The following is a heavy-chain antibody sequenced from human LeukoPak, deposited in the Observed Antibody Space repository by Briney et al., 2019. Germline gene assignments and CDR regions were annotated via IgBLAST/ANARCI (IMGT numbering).Heavy chain of an antibody. CDR2: ISGSGGST. Sequence: GGSLRLSCAASGFTFSSYAMSWVRQAPGKGLEWVSAISGSGGSTYYADSVKGRFTISRDNSKNTLYLQMNSLRAEDTAVYYCANPEAVAHLYYYYYYMDVWGKGTTVTVSS. CDR1: GFTFSSYA. V-gene: IGHV3-23*01. J-gene: IGHJ6*03. D-gene: IGHD6-19*01. CDR3: ANPEAVAHLYYYYYYMDV.